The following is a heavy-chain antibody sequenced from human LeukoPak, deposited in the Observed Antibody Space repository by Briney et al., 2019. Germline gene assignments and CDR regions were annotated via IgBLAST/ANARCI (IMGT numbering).Heavy chain of an antibody. CDR3: ARQESEMTTPANRYFDL. Sequence: GASLKISCKGPGYIFAYDLIGWVRQMRGEGQGMVWITFPDDSDSIYSPSFQGQVTISAVKSINTAYLQWNNLKASDSAIYYCARQESEMTTPANRYFDLWGQGTLITVSS. V-gene: IGHV5-51*01. CDR1: GYIFAYDL. CDR2: TFPDDSDS. J-gene: IGHJ4*02. D-gene: IGHD5-24*01.